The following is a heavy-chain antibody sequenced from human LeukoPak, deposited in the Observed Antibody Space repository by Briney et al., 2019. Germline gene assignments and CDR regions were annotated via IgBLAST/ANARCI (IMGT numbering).Heavy chain of an antibody. J-gene: IGHJ1*01. CDR3: AREPAMTTVTTEYFQH. CDR1: GGTFSSYA. D-gene: IGHD4-17*01. Sequence: SVKVSCKASGGTFSSYAISWVRQAPGQGLEWMGGIIPIFGTANYTQKFQGRVTITADESTSTAYMELSSLRSEDTAVYYCAREPAMTTVTTEYFQHWGQGTLVTVSS. CDR2: IIPIFGTA. V-gene: IGHV1-69*13.